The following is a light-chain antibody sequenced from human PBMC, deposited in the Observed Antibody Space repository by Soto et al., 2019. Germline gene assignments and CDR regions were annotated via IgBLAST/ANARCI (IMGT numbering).Light chain of an antibody. CDR1: SSDVGGYNY. V-gene: IGLV2-8*01. J-gene: IGLJ2*01. CDR2: EVS. Sequence: QSALTQPPSASGSPGQSVTISCTGTSSDVGGYNYVSWYQQHPGKAPKLMLYEVSTRPSGVPDRFSGSKSGNTASLTVSGLQAEDEADYYCSAYAGSNIYLVFGGGTKLTVL. CDR3: SAYAGSNIYLV.